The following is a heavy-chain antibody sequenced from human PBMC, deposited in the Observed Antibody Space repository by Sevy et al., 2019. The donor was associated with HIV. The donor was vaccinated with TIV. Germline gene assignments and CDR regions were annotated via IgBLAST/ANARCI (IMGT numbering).Heavy chain of an antibody. CDR3: ARVDSGSYYEGAFDI. CDR2: IYYSGST. Sequence: SETLSVTCTVSGGSISSGEYYWSWIRQPPGKGLEWIGYIYYSGSTYYNPSLKSRVTISVDTSKNQFSLKLSSVTAADTAAYYCARVDSGSYYEGAFDIWGQGTMVTVSS. CDR1: GGSISSGEYY. J-gene: IGHJ3*02. D-gene: IGHD1-26*01. V-gene: IGHV4-30-4*01.